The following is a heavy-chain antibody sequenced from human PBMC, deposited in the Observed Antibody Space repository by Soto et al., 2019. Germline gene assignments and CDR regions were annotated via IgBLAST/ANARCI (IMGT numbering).Heavy chain of an antibody. Sequence: QVQLVQSGAEVKKPGASVKVSCKASGYTFTFFGITWLRQAPGQGLEWMGWISAYNGNTKNAQKLQGRVTLTTEISTSTAYMELRSLRSDDTAVYYCVRDLGSMVGGIVPLFDYWGQGTLVTVSS. D-gene: IGHD3-10*01. V-gene: IGHV1-18*01. J-gene: IGHJ4*02. CDR1: GYTFTFFG. CDR3: VRDLGSMVGGIVPLFDY. CDR2: ISAYNGNT.